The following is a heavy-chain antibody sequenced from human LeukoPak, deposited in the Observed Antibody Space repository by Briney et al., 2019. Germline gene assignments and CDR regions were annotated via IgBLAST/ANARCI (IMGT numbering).Heavy chain of an antibody. CDR3: AKPTGYSSGWSHYFDY. D-gene: IGHD6-19*01. V-gene: IGHV3-30*02. Sequence: GGSLRLSCAASGFAFSSYGMHWVRQAPGKGLEWVAFIRYDGSNKYYADSVKGRFTISRDNSKNTLYLQMNSLRAEDTAVYYCAKPTGYSSGWSHYFDYWGQGTLVTVSS. CDR2: IRYDGSNK. CDR1: GFAFSSYG. J-gene: IGHJ4*02.